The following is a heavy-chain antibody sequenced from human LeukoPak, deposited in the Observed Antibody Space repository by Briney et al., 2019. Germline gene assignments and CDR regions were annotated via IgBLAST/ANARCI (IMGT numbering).Heavy chain of an antibody. D-gene: IGHD5-12*01. V-gene: IGHV1-69*05. CDR1: GGTFSSYA. CDR3: ARAREGNYGGYDWFDY. Sequence: SVKVSCKASGGTFSSYAISWVRQAPGQGLEWMGGIIPIFGTANYAQKFQGRVTITTDESTSTAYMELSSLRSEDTAVYYCARAREGNYGGYDWFDYWGQGTLVTVSS. CDR2: IIPIFGTA. J-gene: IGHJ4*02.